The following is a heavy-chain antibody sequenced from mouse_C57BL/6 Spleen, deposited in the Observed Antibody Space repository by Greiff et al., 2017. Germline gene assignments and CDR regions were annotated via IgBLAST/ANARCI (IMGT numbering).Heavy chain of an antibody. CDR2: IWSGRSK. J-gene: IGHJ1*03. CDR1: GFSLTSYG. V-gene: IGHV2-2*01. CDR3: ARRAYWYFDV. D-gene: IGHD3-1*01. Sequence: QVQLQQSGPGLVQPSQSLSITCTVSGFSLTSYGVHWVRQSPGKGLEWLGVIWSGRSKDNNAAFISRLSISKDNSKSQVYFKMNSLQADDTAIYYCARRAYWYFDVWGTGTTVTVSS.